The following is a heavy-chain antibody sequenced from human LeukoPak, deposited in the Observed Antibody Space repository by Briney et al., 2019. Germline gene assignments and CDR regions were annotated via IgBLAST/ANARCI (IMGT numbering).Heavy chain of an antibody. CDR2: INHSGST. V-gene: IGHV4-34*01. CDR1: GGSFSGYY. D-gene: IGHD1-14*01. Sequence: SETLSLTCAVYGGSFSGYYWSWIRQPPGEGLEWIGEINHSGSTNYNPSLKSRVTISVDTSKNQFSLKLSSVTAADTAVYYCAREHTGFDYWGQGTLVTVSS. J-gene: IGHJ4*02. CDR3: AREHTGFDY.